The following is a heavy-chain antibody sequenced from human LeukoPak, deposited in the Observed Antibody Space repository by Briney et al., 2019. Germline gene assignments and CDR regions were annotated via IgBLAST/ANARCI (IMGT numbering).Heavy chain of an antibody. CDR1: GFTFSSYW. D-gene: IGHD6-6*01. J-gene: IGHJ4*02. CDR3: ARDGYSSSSYFDY. V-gene: IGHV3-74*01. CDR2: INSDGSST. Sequence: GGSLRLSCAASGFTFSSYWMHWVRQVPGKGLVWVSRINSDGSSTTYADSVKGRFTISRDNAKNSLYLQMNSLRAEDTAVYYCARDGYSSSSYFDYWGQGTLVTVSS.